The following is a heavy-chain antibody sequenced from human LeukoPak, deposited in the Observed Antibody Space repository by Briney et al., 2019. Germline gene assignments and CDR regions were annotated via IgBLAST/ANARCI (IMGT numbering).Heavy chain of an antibody. CDR2: IKQDGSEK. CDR3: ARGGPFMVRGVNLDY. J-gene: IGHJ4*02. CDR1: GFTLSSYW. Sequence: GGSLRLSCAASGFTLSSYWMSWVRQAPGKGLEWVANIKQDGSEKYYVDSVKGRFTISRDNAKNSLYLQMNSLRAEDTAVYYCARGGPFMVRGVNLDYWGQGTLVTVSS. D-gene: IGHD3-10*01. V-gene: IGHV3-7*01.